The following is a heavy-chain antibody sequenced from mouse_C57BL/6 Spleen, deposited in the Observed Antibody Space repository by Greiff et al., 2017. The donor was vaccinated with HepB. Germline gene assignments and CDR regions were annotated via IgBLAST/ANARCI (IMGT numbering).Heavy chain of an antibody. D-gene: IGHD2-4*01. J-gene: IGHJ4*01. Sequence: VQVVESGPGLVQPSQSLSITCTVSGFSLTSYGVHWVRQSPGKGLEWLGVIWRGGSTDYNAAFMSRLSITKDNSKSQVFFKMNSLQADDTAIYYCAKGDYDPYYAMDYWGQGTSVTVSS. CDR3: AKGDYDPYYAMDY. CDR2: IWRGGST. V-gene: IGHV2-5*01. CDR1: GFSLTSYG.